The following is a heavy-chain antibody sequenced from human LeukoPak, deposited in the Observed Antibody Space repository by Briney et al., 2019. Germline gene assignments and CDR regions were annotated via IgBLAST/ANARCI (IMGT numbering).Heavy chain of an antibody. D-gene: IGHD1-1*01. Sequence: GGSLRLSCAASGVXFSSYWINWVRQAPGKGLEWVANIKEDGSARYYVEFVKGRFSISRDNAKNSVYLQMNSLGADDTAVYYCAGGTGMDVWGQGTPVTVSS. CDR1: GVXFSSYW. CDR2: IKEDGSAR. CDR3: AGGTGMDV. J-gene: IGHJ6*02. V-gene: IGHV3-7*05.